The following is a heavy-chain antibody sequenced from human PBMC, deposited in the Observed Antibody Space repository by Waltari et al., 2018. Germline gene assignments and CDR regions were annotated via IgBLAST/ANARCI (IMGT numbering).Heavy chain of an antibody. V-gene: IGHV3-30*02. D-gene: IGHD6-13*01. CDR3: ATYSASRGFNY. J-gene: IGHJ4*02. CDR2: IRSDGSNI. CDR1: GFPFHTST. Sequence: QVQLVDPGGGVLQPGESLRLSCPASGFPFHTSTFHWVRQGPGTGLEWVAYIRSDGSNINYADSVKGRFTSSRDNPKNTLYLQMNSLRAEDTAVYYWATYSASRGFNYWGQGTLVTGSS.